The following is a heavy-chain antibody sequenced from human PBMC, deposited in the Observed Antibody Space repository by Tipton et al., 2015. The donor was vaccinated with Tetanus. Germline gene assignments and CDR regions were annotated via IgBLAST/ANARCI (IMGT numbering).Heavy chain of an antibody. J-gene: IGHJ4*02. CDR1: GGTFTNYA. CDR3: ATEGFHNSGYYSVTLFFDN. Sequence: QLVQSGAEMKKPGSSVKVSCKASGGTFTNYALSWVRQAPGQGLEWVGGITPIFGTTNSAPKFQGRVTITADESTNTAYMELSSLRSEDTAVYYCATEGFHNSGYYSVTLFFDNWGQGTLVTVSS. CDR2: ITPIFGTT. V-gene: IGHV1-69*01. D-gene: IGHD3-22*01.